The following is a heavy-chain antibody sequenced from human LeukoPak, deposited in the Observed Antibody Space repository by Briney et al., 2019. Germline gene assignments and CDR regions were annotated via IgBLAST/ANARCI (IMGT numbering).Heavy chain of an antibody. V-gene: IGHV4-4*07. J-gene: IGHJ4*02. CDR3: AREAKPYRGDRGFDY. CDR2: IYTTGST. D-gene: IGHD2-21*02. CDR1: GGSISSYY. Sequence: SETLSLTCTVSGGSISSYYWSWIRQPAGKGLEWIGRIYTTGSTNYNPSLKSRVTMSVDTSKNQFSLKLSSVTAADTAVYYCAREAKPYRGDRGFDYWGQGTLVTVSS.